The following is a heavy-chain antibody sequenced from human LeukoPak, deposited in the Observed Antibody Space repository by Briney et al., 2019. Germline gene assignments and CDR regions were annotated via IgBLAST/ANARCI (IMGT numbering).Heavy chain of an antibody. Sequence: GSLRLSCAASEFTFSSYNMNWVRQPPGKGLEWIGEINHRGSTNYNPSLKSRVTISVDTSKDQFSLKLSSVTAADTAVYYCARHAAGYWGQGTLVTVSS. CDR2: INHRGST. J-gene: IGHJ4*02. D-gene: IGHD6-25*01. V-gene: IGHV4-34*01. CDR3: ARHAAGY. CDR1: EFTFSSYN.